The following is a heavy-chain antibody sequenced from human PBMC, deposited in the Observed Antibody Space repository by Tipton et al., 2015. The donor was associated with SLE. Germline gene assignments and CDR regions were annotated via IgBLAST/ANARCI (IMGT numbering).Heavy chain of an antibody. CDR2: INPNSCGT. CDR1: GYTFTGYY. CDR3: ARPGPIAAAAYYFDY. Sequence: QLVQSGAEVKKPGASVKVSCKASGYTFTGYYMHWVRQAPGQGLEWMGWINPNSCGTIYAQKFQGRVTMTRDTSISTAYMELSRLRSDDTAVYYWARPGPIAAAAYYFDYWGQGTLVTVSS. D-gene: IGHD6-13*01. J-gene: IGHJ4*02. V-gene: IGHV1-2*02.